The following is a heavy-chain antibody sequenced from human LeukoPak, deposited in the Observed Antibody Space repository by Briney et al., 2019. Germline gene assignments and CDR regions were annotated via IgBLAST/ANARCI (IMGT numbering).Heavy chain of an antibody. CDR3: AKDRAYCGGDCYPYYYYYGMDV. Sequence: GGSLRLSCAASGFTFSSYGVHWVRQAPGKGLEWVAVISYDGSNKYYADSVKGRFTISRDNSKNTLYLQMNSLRAEDTAVYYCAKDRAYCGGDCYPYYYYYGMDVWGQGTTVTVSS. D-gene: IGHD2-21*02. V-gene: IGHV3-30*18. CDR1: GFTFSSYG. J-gene: IGHJ6*02. CDR2: ISYDGSNK.